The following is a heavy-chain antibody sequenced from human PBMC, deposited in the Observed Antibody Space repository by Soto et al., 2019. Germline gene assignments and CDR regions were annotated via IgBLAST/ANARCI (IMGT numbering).Heavy chain of an antibody. J-gene: IGHJ5*02. CDR1: GYTFTSYG. CDR3: ARDLIGGGYCSSNSGPNWFDP. Sequence: GASVKVSCKASGYTFTSYGISWVRQAPGQGLEWMGWISAYNGNTNYAQKLQGRVTMTTDTSTSTAYMELRSLRSDDTAVYYCARDLIGGGYCSSNSGPNWFDPWGQGTLVTVSS. D-gene: IGHD2-2*01. V-gene: IGHV1-18*01. CDR2: ISAYNGNT.